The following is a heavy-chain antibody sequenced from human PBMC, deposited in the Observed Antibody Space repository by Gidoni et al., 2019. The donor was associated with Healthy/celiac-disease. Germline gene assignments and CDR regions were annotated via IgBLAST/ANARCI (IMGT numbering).Heavy chain of an antibody. D-gene: IGHD5-18*01. CDR1: GFTFISYA. CDR2: ISGSGGST. J-gene: IGHJ4*02. CDR3: AKYTAMARRNYYFDY. Sequence: EVQLLESGGGLVQPGGSLRLSCAASGFTFISYAMSWVRQAPGKGLEWVSAISGSGGSTYYADSVKGRFTISRDNSKNTLYLQMNSLRAEDTAVYYCAKYTAMARRNYYFDYWGQGTLVTVSS. V-gene: IGHV3-23*01.